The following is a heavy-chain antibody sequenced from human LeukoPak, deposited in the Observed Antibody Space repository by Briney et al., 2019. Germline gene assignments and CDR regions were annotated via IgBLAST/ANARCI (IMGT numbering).Heavy chain of an antibody. V-gene: IGHV4-39*07. J-gene: IGHJ4*02. CDR3: ARDMEGRGYSCCCFFDY. CDR1: GGSISSSSYY. D-gene: IGHD5-18*01. CDR2: IYYSGST. Sequence: SETLSLTCAVSGGSISSSSYYWGWIRQPPGKGLEWIGSIYYSGSTYYNPSLKSRVTISVDTSKNQCSLKLSSVTAADTAVYYCARDMEGRGYSCCCFFDYWGQGTLVTVSS.